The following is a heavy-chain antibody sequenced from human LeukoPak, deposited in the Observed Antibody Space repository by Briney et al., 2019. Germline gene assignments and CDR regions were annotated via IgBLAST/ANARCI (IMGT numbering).Heavy chain of an antibody. Sequence: SVKVSCKASGCTFSIYAICWVRQAPGQGLEWMGRIIPILGIANYAQKFQGRVTITADKSTSTAYMELSSLRSEDTAVYYCARDPRLGYSDYGSGAHWCQGTLVTVSS. V-gene: IGHV1-69*04. D-gene: IGHD4-11*01. J-gene: IGHJ4*02. CDR1: GCTFSIYA. CDR3: ARDPRLGYSDYGSGAH. CDR2: IIPILGIA.